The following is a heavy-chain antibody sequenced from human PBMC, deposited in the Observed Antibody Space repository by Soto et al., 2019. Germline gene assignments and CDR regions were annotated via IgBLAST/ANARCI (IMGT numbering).Heavy chain of an antibody. CDR3: AKPTAKGEYYFDY. CDR2: ISYDGSNK. Sequence: QTGGSLRLSCAASGFTFSSYGMHWVRQAPGKGLEWVAVISYDGSNKYYADSVKGRFTISRDNSKNTLYLQMNSLRAEDTAVYYCAKPTAKGEYYFDYWGQGTLVTVSS. J-gene: IGHJ4*02. D-gene: IGHD3-10*01. CDR1: GFTFSSYG. V-gene: IGHV3-30*18.